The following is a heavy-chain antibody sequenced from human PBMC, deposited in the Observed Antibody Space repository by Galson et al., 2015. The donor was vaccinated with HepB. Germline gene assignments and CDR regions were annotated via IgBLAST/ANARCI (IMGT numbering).Heavy chain of an antibody. CDR2: IYYSGST. J-gene: IGHJ6*03. D-gene: IGHD2-15*01. CDR3: ARSVVVVVHMDV. V-gene: IGHV4-31*03. Sequence: QVQLQESGPGLVKPSETLSLTCTVSGGSISSGGYYWSWIRQHPGKGLEWIGYIYYSGSTYYNPSLKSRVTISVDTSKNQFSLKLSSVTAADTAVYYCARSVVVVVHMDVWGKGTTVTVSS. CDR1: GGSISSGGYY.